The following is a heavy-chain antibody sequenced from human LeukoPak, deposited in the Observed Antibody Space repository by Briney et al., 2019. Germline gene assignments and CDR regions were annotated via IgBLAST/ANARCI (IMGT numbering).Heavy chain of an antibody. D-gene: IGHD1-26*01. V-gene: IGHV4-59*01. Sequence: SETLSLTCTVSGGSISSYYWSWIRQPPGKGLEWIGYIYYSGSTNYNPSLKSRVTISVDTSKNQFSLKLSSVTAADTAVYYCARSKGLAWEYYFDYWGQGTLVTVSS. CDR1: GGSISSYY. CDR3: ARSKGLAWEYYFDY. J-gene: IGHJ4*02. CDR2: IYYSGST.